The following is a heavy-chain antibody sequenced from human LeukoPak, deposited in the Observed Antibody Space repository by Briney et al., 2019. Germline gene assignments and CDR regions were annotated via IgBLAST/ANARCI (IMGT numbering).Heavy chain of an antibody. J-gene: IGHJ4*02. CDR1: GYTFSTYY. D-gene: IGHD4-23*01. CDR2: IHPNDGST. Sequence: AATQVSSKTSGYTFSTYYMHWVRQDPAHGLEWRGIIHPNDGSTSYKQKLQGRVTMTVDTATGKVYLELSSLTSEDTAGYWCARANGGGLNYWGQGTLITVSS. V-gene: IGHV1-46*01. CDR3: ARANGGGLNY.